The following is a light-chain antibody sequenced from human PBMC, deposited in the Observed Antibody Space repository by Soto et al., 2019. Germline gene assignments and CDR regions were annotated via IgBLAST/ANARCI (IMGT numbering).Light chain of an antibody. Sequence: EIVMTQSPATLSVSPGERATLSCRASQSVSSNLAWYQQKPGQAPRLLIYGASTRATGIPARFSGSGSGTEFTLTISSLQSEDFAVYYCQQYNNWPPHTCGPGTKVDIK. V-gene: IGKV3-15*01. CDR1: QSVSSN. CDR2: GAS. CDR3: QQYNNWPPHT. J-gene: IGKJ3*01.